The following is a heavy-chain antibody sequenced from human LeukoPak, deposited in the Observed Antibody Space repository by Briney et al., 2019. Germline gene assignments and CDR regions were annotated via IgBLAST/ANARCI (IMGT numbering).Heavy chain of an antibody. V-gene: IGHV4-34*01. CDR2: INHSGCT. CDR3: ASNSLTVTTPGMDV. D-gene: IGHD4-4*01. CDR1: GGSFSGYY. Sequence: SETLSLTCAVYGGSFSGYYWSWIRQPPGKGLEWIGEINHSGCTNYNPSLKSRVTISVDTSKNQFSLKLSSVTAADTAVYYCASNSLTVTTPGMDVWGQGTTVTVSS. J-gene: IGHJ6*02.